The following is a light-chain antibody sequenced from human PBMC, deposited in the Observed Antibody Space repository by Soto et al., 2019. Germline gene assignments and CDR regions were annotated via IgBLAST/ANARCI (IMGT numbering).Light chain of an antibody. J-gene: IGKJ4*01. CDR1: QRVSSSY. CDR3: QQYGSSPLT. Sequence: EIVLTQSPGTLSLSPGERATLSCRASQRVSSSYLAWYQQKPGQAPRLLIYGASSRSTGIPDRFSGSGSGTDFTLTINRLEPEDFAVYYCQQYGSSPLTLGGGTKVEIK. V-gene: IGKV3-20*01. CDR2: GAS.